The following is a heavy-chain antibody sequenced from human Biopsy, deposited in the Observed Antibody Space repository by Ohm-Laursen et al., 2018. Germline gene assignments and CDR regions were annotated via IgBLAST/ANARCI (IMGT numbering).Heavy chain of an antibody. CDR2: ISRTSDFI. CDR1: GLTFSTYT. J-gene: IGHJ4*02. CDR3: ARERGWKSISTIDY. Sequence: GSLRLSCAASGLTFSTYTMTWVRQAPGKGLEWVSSISRTSDFIYYADSVMGRFTISRDNAKNSVDLQMNSLRAEDTAVYFCARERGWKSISTIDYWGQGTLVTASS. V-gene: IGHV3-21*01. D-gene: IGHD6-6*01.